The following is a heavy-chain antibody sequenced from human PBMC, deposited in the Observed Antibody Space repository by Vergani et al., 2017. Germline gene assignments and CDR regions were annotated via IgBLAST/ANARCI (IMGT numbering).Heavy chain of an antibody. V-gene: IGHV4-39*01. D-gene: IGHD3-10*01. CDR1: GGSISSSSYY. CDR3: ARSXLYGSGSYYNLYPNWFDP. Sequence: QLQLQESGPGLVKPSETLSLTCTVSGGSISSSSYYWGWIRQPPGKGLEWIGSIYYSGSTYYNPSLKSRVTISVDTSKNQFSLKLSSVTAADTAVYYCARSXLYGSGSYYNLYPNWFDPGGQGTLVTVSS. J-gene: IGHJ5*02. CDR2: IYYSGST.